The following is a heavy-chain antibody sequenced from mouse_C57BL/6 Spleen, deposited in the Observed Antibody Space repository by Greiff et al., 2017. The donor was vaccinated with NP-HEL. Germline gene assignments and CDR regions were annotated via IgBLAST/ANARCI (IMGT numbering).Heavy chain of an antibody. V-gene: IGHV5-16*01. Sequence: EVHLVESEGGLVQPGSSMKLSCTASGFTFSDYYMAWVRQVPEKGLEWVAKLNYDGSSTYYLDSLKSRFIISRDNAKNILYLQMSSLKSEDTATYYCAREGYYGREDYFDYWGQGTTLTVSS. CDR1: GFTFSDYY. CDR2: LNYDGSST. J-gene: IGHJ2*01. D-gene: IGHD1-1*01. CDR3: AREGYYGREDYFDY.